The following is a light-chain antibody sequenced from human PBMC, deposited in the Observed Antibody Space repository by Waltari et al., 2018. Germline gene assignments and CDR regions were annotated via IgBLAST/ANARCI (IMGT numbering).Light chain of an antibody. J-gene: IGKJ4*01. CDR1: QSINNF. CDR3: QQSHSIPLT. Sequence: DIQMTQSPSSLSASVADRVTITCRASQSINNFLNWYQHTPWKAPKLLIYAASNLHSGVPSRFSGSGSGTEFTLTISSLQPEDFATYFCQQSHSIPLTFGVGTKVEI. V-gene: IGKV1-39*01. CDR2: AAS.